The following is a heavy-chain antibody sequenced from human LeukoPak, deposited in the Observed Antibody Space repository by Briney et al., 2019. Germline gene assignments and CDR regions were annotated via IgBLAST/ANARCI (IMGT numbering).Heavy chain of an antibody. J-gene: IGHJ6*03. D-gene: IGHD3-10*01. CDR1: GGSISSSSYY. V-gene: IGHV4-39*01. Sequence: PSQTLSLTCTVSGGSISSSSYYWGWIRQPPGKGLEWIGSIYYSGSTYYNPSLKSRVTISVDTSKNQFSLKLSSVTAADTAVYYCASNYYGSGSYYFYYYYYMDVWGKGTTVTVSS. CDR2: IYYSGST. CDR3: ASNYYGSGSYYFYYYYYMDV.